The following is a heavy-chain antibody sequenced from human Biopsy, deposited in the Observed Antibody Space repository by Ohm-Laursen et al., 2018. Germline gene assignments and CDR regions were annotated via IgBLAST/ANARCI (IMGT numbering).Heavy chain of an antibody. Sequence: ASVKVSCNASSYTFTDYNIHWMRQAPGQGLEWLGYINCKTGATNYAQKFQGTVTMTRDTSISTAYLALGSLRSADTAIYYCARDPLNGHKHFDYWGQGSLVTVFS. D-gene: IGHD2-8*01. CDR1: SYTFTDYN. CDR2: INCKTGAT. CDR3: ARDPLNGHKHFDY. J-gene: IGHJ4*02. V-gene: IGHV1-2*02.